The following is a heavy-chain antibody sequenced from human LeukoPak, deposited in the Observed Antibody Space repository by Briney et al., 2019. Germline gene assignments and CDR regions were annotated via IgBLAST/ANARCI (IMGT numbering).Heavy chain of an antibody. CDR2: IYYSGST. Sequence: SETLSLTCTVSGGSISSGDYYWSWIRQPPGKGLEWIGYIYYSGSTYYNPSLKSRVTISVDTSKNQFSLKLSSVTAADTAVYYCAREGSYGPKGDWFDPWGQGTLVTVSS. CDR1: GGSISSGDYY. D-gene: IGHD5-18*01. J-gene: IGHJ5*02. CDR3: AREGSYGPKGDWFDP. V-gene: IGHV4-30-4*08.